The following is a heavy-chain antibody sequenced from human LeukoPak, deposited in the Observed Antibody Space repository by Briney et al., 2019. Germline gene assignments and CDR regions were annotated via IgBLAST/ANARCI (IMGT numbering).Heavy chain of an antibody. V-gene: IGHV4-34*01. Sequence: PSETLSLTCAVYGGSFSGYNWSWIRQPPGKGLEWIGEINHSGSTNYNPSLKSRVTISVDTSKNQFSLKLSSVTAADTAVYYCASTPLLLFWGQGTTVTVSS. J-gene: IGHJ6*02. CDR3: ASTPLLLF. CDR1: GGSFSGYN. CDR2: INHSGST.